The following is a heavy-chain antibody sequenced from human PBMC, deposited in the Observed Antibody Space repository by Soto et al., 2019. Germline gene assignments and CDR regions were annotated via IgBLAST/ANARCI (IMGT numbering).Heavy chain of an antibody. Sequence: SETLSLTCTVSGGSISSYYWSWIRQPPGKGLEWIAYIYYSGTSYNPSLKSRVSIPLATPKNQFSLKLSSVTAADTAVYYCARTYDGSGPNSGGYGFDIWGQGTMVTVSS. V-gene: IGHV4-59*01. J-gene: IGHJ3*02. CDR1: GGSISSYY. CDR2: IYYSGT. D-gene: IGHD3-22*01. CDR3: ARTYDGSGPNSGGYGFDI.